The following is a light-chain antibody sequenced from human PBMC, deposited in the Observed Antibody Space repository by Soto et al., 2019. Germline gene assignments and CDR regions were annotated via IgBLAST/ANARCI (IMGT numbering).Light chain of an antibody. CDR3: QQYGNLPLT. V-gene: IGKV1-33*01. CDR2: DAA. J-gene: IGKJ3*01. Sequence: DIQMTQSPSSLSASVGDRVTITCQASQDISNYLNWYQQKPGKAPKLLIYDAANLETGVPSRFRGSGSGTDFTFTISSLQPEDSATYYFQQYGNLPLTLGPGTKVDIK. CDR1: QDISNY.